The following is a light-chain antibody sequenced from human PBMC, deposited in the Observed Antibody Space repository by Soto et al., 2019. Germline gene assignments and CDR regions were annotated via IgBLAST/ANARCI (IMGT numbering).Light chain of an antibody. V-gene: IGLV1-40*01. CDR3: QSYDRGLSDHV. CDR2: GNS. CDR1: SSNIGAGYD. Sequence: QSALMQPPSVSGAPGQRVTISCTGSSSNIGAGYDVHWYRQLPGTAPKLLIYGNSNRPSGVPDRFSGSKSGTSASLAITGLQAEDEADYYCQSYDRGLSDHVFGTGTKVTVL. J-gene: IGLJ1*01.